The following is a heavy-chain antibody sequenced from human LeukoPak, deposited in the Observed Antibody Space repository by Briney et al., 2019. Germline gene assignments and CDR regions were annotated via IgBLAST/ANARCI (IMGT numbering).Heavy chain of an antibody. Sequence: SETLSLTWTVDGRSISSYYWSWIRQPAGEGLEWIGRIYTSGSTNYNPSPKRRVTISVDTSKNQFSLKLSSVTAADTAVYYCARGSRIFSGSGSYFDYWGQGTLVTVSS. CDR2: IYTSGST. V-gene: IGHV4-4*07. CDR1: GRSISSYY. CDR3: ARGSRIFSGSGSYFDY. J-gene: IGHJ4*02. D-gene: IGHD3-10*01.